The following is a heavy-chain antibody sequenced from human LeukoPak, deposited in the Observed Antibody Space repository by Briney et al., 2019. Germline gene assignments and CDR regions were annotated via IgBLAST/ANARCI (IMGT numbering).Heavy chain of an antibody. D-gene: IGHD4-17*01. J-gene: IGHJ3*02. Sequence: WMGTIYPGDSDTRHSPSFQGQVTISVDKSINTAYLQWSSLKASDTAMYYCARMTTVGFDIWGQGTMVTVSS. V-gene: IGHV5-51*01. CDR3: ARMTTVGFDI. CDR2: IYPGDSDT.